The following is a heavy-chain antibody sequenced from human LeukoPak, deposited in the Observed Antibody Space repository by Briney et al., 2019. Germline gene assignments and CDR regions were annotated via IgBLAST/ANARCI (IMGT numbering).Heavy chain of an antibody. J-gene: IGHJ6*04. CDR3: AELGITMIGGV. D-gene: IGHD3-10*02. Sequence: GGSLRLSCAASGFTFRSYSMNWVRQVPGRGLEWVAYISSSGSTKYYADSVKGRFTISRDNAKNSLYLQMDSLRAEDTAVYYCAELGITMIGGVWGKGSTVTISS. CDR1: GFTFRSYS. CDR2: ISSSGSTK. V-gene: IGHV3-48*03.